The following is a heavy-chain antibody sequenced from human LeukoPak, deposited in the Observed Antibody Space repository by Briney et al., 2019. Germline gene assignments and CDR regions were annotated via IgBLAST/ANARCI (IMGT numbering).Heavy chain of an antibody. J-gene: IGHJ4*02. CDR1: GFTFSSCS. CDR2: ISSSSSYT. Sequence: PGGSLRLSCVVSGFTFSSCSMNWVRQAPGKGLEWVSYISSSSSYTNYADSVKGRFTISRDNAKNSLYLQMNSLRAEDTAVYYCARLTSADYFDYWGQGTLVTVPS. CDR3: ARLTSADYFDY. V-gene: IGHV3-21*05. D-gene: IGHD3-9*01.